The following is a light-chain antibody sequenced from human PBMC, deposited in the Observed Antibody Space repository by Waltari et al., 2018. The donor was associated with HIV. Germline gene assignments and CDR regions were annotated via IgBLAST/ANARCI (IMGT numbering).Light chain of an antibody. Sequence: PGQSVTISCTGTSSDVGGYNYVSWYQQHPGKAPKLMIYEVSKRPSGVPDRFSGSKSGNTASLTVSGLQAEDEADYYCSSYAGSNNLGVFGGGTKLTVL. V-gene: IGLV2-8*01. J-gene: IGLJ2*01. CDR2: EVS. CDR3: SSYAGSNNLGV. CDR1: SSDVGGYNY.